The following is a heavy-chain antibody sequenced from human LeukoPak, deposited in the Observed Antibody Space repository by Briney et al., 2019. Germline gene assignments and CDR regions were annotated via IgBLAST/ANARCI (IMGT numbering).Heavy chain of an antibody. V-gene: IGHV3-74*01. Sequence: PGGSLRLSCAASGLTFTTYWMHWVRQAPGKGLVWVSRIQSDGSATGYPASVKGRFTISRDNDRNTLYLQMNSLRAEDTAVYYCARELDAYDGMDVWGQGTTVTVSS. J-gene: IGHJ6*02. D-gene: IGHD2-8*01. CDR3: ARELDAYDGMDV. CDR2: IQSDGSAT. CDR1: GLTFTTYW.